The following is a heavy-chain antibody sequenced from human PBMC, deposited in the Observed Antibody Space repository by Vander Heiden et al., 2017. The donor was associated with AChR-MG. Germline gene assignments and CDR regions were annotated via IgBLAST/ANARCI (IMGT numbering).Heavy chain of an antibody. CDR1: GFTFSSYA. CDR2: ISTSGGST. CDR3: AKVPLGVGSYYYYYGMDV. J-gene: IGHJ6*02. V-gene: IGHV3-23*01. Sequence: EVQLLESGGGLVQPGGSLRLSCAASGFTFSSYAMSWVRQAPGKGLEWVSTISTSGGSTYYADSVKGRVTISRDNSKSTLYLQMNSLRAEETAVYYCAKVPLGVGSYYYYYGMDVWGQGTTITVSS. D-gene: IGHD3-3*01.